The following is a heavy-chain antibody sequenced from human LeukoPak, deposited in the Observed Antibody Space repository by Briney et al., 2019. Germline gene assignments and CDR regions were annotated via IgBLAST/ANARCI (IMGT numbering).Heavy chain of an antibody. J-gene: IGHJ3*02. D-gene: IGHD6-13*01. CDR2: MNPNSGNT. Sequence: ASVKVSCKASGGTFRSYAISWVRQATGQGLEWMGWMNPNSGNTGYAQKFQGRVTMTRNTSISTAYMELSSLRSEDTAVYYCARGRGAAAGPRAFDIWGQGTMVTVSS. CDR1: GGTFRSYA. CDR3: ARGRGAAAGPRAFDI. V-gene: IGHV1-8*01.